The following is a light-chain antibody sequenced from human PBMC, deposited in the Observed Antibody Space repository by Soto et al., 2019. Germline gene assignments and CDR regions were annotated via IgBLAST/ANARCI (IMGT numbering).Light chain of an antibody. V-gene: IGKV3-20*01. CDR1: QSVGSTY. CDR3: QQYGDSPWT. Sequence: EVVLTQSPGTLSLSPGERATLSCRASQSVGSTYLAWYQHKPGQAPRLLIYGASSRATGIPDRFTGSGSGIDFTLTISRLEPEDFAVYFCQQYGDSPWTFGQGTTVEIK. J-gene: IGKJ1*01. CDR2: GAS.